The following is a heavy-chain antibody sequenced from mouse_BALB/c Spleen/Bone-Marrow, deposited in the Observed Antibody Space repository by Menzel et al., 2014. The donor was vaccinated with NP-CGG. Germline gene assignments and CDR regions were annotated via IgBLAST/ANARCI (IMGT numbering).Heavy chain of an antibody. CDR3: AIDVPLFGVGYFDY. Sequence: EVMLVESGGGLVQPGGSRKLSCAASGFTFSSFGMHWVRQAPEKGLEWVAYISSASSTTYYAETVKGRFTISRDNPKTTLILQMTSLRSEDTAMYCCAIDVPLFGVGYFDYWGQGTTVTVSS. CDR2: ISSASSTT. V-gene: IGHV5-17*02. J-gene: IGHJ2*01. CDR1: GFTFSSFG.